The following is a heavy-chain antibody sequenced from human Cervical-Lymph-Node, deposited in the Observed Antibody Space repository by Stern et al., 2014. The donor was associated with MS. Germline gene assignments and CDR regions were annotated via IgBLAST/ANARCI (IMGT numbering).Heavy chain of an antibody. D-gene: IGHD3-3*01. CDR3: AREVYYDFWSGYYGYSWFDP. CDR2: IYTSGSP. CDR1: GGSISSGSYY. V-gene: IGHV4-61*02. Sequence: QVQLQESGPGLVKPSQTLSLTCTVSGGSISSGSYYWSWIRQPAGKGLEXIGRIYTSGSPNYNPSLKRRVTISVDTSKNQFSLKMSSVTAADTAVYYCAREVYYDFWSGYYGYSWFDPWGQGTLVTVSS. J-gene: IGHJ5*02.